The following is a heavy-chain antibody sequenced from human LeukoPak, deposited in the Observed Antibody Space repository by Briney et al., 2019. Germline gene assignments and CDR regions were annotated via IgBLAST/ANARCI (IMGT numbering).Heavy chain of an antibody. Sequence: GGSLRLSCAASGFTFSDYYMSWIRQAPGKGLEWVSYISSSGSTIYYADSVKGRFTISRDNAKNSLYLQMNSLRAEDTAVYYCARDCSSTSCGYYGMDVWGQGTTVTVSS. J-gene: IGHJ6*02. D-gene: IGHD2-2*01. CDR1: GFTFSDYY. CDR2: ISSSGSTI. CDR3: ARDCSSTSCGYYGMDV. V-gene: IGHV3-11*01.